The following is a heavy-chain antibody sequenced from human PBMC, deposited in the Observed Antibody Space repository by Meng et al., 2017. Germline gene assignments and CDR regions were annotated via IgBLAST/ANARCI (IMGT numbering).Heavy chain of an antibody. CDR3: ARGKLRRYYYGMDV. CDR2: IYYSGST. V-gene: IGHV4-31*01. D-gene: IGHD3-3*01. Sequence: LRLSCTVSSGSISSSSYYWGWIRQHPGKGLEWIGYIYYSGSTYYNPSLKSLVTISVDTSKNQFSLKLSSVTAADTAVYYCARGKLRRYYYGMDVWGQGTTVTVSS. J-gene: IGHJ6*02. CDR1: SGSISSSSYY.